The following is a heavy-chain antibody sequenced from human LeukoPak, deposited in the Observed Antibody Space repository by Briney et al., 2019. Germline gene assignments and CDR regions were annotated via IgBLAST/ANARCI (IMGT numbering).Heavy chain of an antibody. CDR1: GYTFTGYY. CDR3: ARGLEMAVGATRWFDP. V-gene: IGHV1-2*02. CDR2: INPNSGGT. J-gene: IGHJ5*02. Sequence: ASVKVSCKASGYTFTGYYMHWVRQAPGQGLEWMGWINPNSGGTNYAQKFQGRVTMTRDRSINTAYMELSRLRSDDTAVYCCARGLEMAVGATRWFDPWGQGTLVTVSS. D-gene: IGHD1-26*01.